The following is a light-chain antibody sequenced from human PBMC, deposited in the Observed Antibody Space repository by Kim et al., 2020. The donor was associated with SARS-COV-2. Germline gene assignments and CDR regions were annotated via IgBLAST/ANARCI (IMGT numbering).Light chain of an antibody. J-gene: IGLJ2*01. Sequence: SYELTQPPSVSVSPGQTASITCSGDKLGDKYACWYQQKPGQSPVLVIYQDSKRPSGIPERFSGSNSGNTATLTISRTQAMAEADYYCQAWDSSAVVFGGGTQLTVL. CDR1: KLGDKY. CDR3: QAWDSSAVV. V-gene: IGLV3-1*01. CDR2: QDS.